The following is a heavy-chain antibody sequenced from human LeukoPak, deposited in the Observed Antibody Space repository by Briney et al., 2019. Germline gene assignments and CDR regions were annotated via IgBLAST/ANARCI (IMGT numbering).Heavy chain of an antibody. Sequence: AGSLRLSCAASGFTFSSYSMNWVRQAPGKGLEWVSSISSSSSYIYYADSVKGRFTISRDNAKNSLYLQMNSLRAEDTAVYYCAASGYDSSFDYWGQGTLVTVSS. J-gene: IGHJ4*02. D-gene: IGHD5-12*01. CDR2: ISSSSSYI. CDR1: GFTFSSYS. CDR3: AASGYDSSFDY. V-gene: IGHV3-21*01.